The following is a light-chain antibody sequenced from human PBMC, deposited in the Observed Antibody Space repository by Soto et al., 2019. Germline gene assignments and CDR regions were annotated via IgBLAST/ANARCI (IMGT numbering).Light chain of an antibody. CDR2: GAS. CDR3: QQYNNWPRGT. Sequence: EIVMTQSPSTLSVSPGERATLSCRASQSVSSNLAWYQQKPGQAPRLLIYGASTRATGIPARFSGSGSGTEFTLTISILQSEDFAVYYCQQYNNWPRGTFGQGTKVDIK. CDR1: QSVSSN. V-gene: IGKV3-15*01. J-gene: IGKJ1*01.